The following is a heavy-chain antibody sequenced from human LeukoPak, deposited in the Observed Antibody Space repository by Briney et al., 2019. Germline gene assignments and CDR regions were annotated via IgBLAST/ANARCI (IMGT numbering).Heavy chain of an antibody. Sequence: PSETLSLTCTVYGGSLSSYYWSWIRQPPGKGLEWIGYFYTSGSTNYNPSLKSRVTILADTSKNRLFLKLSSVTAADTAVYYCARATGNYYDSSGYHLDYWGQGTLVTVSS. V-gene: IGHV4-4*09. D-gene: IGHD3-22*01. J-gene: IGHJ4*02. CDR1: GGSLSSYY. CDR3: ARATGNYYDSSGYHLDY. CDR2: FYTSGST.